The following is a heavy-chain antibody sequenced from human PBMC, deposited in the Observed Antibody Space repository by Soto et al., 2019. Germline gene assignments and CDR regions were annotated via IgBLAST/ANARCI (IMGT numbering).Heavy chain of an antibody. V-gene: IGHV1-2*04. CDR1: GDSFNDYY. J-gene: IGHJ6*03. D-gene: IGHD5-12*01. CDR2: INPNSGVT. CDR3: ARESGGATATLDYYYFYMDV. Sequence: ASVKVSCKSSGDSFNDYYLHWVRQAPGQGLEWMGWINPNSGVTKYAQKFQGWVTMTRDTSIRTVYVELSRLRSDDTAVYYCARESGGATATLDYYYFYMDVWGKGTTVTVSS.